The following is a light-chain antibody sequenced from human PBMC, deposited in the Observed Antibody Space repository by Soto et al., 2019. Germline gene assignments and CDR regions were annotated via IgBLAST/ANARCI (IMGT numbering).Light chain of an antibody. Sequence: TQSPSTLSESVGDTVTITCRASQSISSWLASYQQKPGKAPKLLIYDASSLESGVPSRFSGSGSGTEFNLTISSLQHDDFATYYCQQYWTFGQGTKVDIK. J-gene: IGKJ1*01. CDR3: QQYWT. CDR2: DAS. CDR1: QSISSW. V-gene: IGKV1-5*01.